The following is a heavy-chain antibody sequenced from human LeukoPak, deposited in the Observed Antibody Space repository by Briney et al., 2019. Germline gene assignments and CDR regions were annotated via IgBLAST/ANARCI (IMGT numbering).Heavy chain of an antibody. CDR3: ARAKGTAMIKGHWFDP. Sequence: GGSLRLSCAASGFTFSSYSMNWVRQAPGKGLERVSYIISSSSTIYYADSVEGRFTISRDNAKNSLYLQMNSLRAEDTAVYYCARAKGTAMIKGHWFDPWGQGTLVTVSS. CDR1: GFTFSSYS. D-gene: IGHD5-18*01. J-gene: IGHJ5*02. CDR2: IISSSSTI. V-gene: IGHV3-48*04.